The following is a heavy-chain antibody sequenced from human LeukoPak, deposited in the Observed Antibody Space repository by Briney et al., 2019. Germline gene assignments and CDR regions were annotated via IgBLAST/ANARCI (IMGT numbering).Heavy chain of an antibody. Sequence: GGSLRLSCAASGFTFDDYAMHWVRQAPGKGLEWVSGISWNSGSIGYADSVKGRFTISRDNAKNSLYLQMNSLRAEDTALYYCAKDHSSSWYNIDWFDPWGQGTLVTVSS. D-gene: IGHD6-13*01. J-gene: IGHJ5*02. CDR1: GFTFDDYA. CDR2: ISWNSGSI. V-gene: IGHV3-9*01. CDR3: AKDHSSSWYNIDWFDP.